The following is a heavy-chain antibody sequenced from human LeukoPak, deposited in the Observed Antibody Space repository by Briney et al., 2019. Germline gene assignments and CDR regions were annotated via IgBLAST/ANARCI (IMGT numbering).Heavy chain of an antibody. V-gene: IGHV3-15*01. CDR2: IKSKTDGGTT. CDR1: GFTFSDAW. CDR3: RAVAGNDAFDI. D-gene: IGHD6-19*01. Sequence: GGSLRLSCAASGFTFSDAWMTWVRQAPGKGLEWVGRIKSKTDGGTTDIAAPVKGRFTISRDDSKTTFYLQMHSLKTEDTAVYYCRAVAGNDAFDIWGPRTMVTVSS. J-gene: IGHJ3*02.